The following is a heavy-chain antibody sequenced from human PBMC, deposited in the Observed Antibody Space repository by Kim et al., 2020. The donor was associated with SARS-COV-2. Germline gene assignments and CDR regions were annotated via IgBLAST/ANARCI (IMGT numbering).Heavy chain of an antibody. D-gene: IGHD6-13*01. V-gene: IGHV4-34*01. Sequence: SVTLSLTCAVYGGSFSGYSWSWIRQPPGKGLEWIGEINQSGSTNYNSSLKSRVTISVDTSKNQFSLKLSSVIAADTGVYYCPRGYSRWGQGTLVTVSS. CDR3: PRGYSR. CDR1: GGSFSGYS. CDR2: INQSGST. J-gene: IGHJ4*02.